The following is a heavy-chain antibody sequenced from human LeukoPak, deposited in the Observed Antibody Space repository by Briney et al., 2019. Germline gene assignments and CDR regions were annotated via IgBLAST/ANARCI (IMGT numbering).Heavy chain of an antibody. CDR3: ARAGYYGSGSYAFDI. CDR1: GYTFTGYY. CDR2: INPNSGGT. V-gene: IGHV1-2*04. Sequence: ASVRVSCKASGYTFTGYYMHWVRQAPGQGLEWMGWINPNSGGTNYAQKFQGWVTMTRDTSISTAYMELSRLRSDYTAVYYCARAGYYGSGSYAFDIWGQGTMVTVSS. J-gene: IGHJ3*02. D-gene: IGHD3-10*01.